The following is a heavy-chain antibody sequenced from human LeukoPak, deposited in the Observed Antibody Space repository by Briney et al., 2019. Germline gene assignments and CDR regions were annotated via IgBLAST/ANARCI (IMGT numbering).Heavy chain of an antibody. CDR2: IKQDGSEK. Sequence: GGSLRLSCAGSGLTLSRYWMTWVRQAPGKGLEWVATIKQDGSEKYYVDSVKGRFTISRDNAKNSLYLQMNSLRAEDTAVYYCAKEGFTSDYWGQGTLVTVSS. J-gene: IGHJ4*02. CDR1: GLTLSRYW. CDR3: AKEGFTSDY. V-gene: IGHV3-7*01.